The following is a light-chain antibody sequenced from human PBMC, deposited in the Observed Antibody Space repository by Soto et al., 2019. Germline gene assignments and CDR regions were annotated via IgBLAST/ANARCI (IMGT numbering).Light chain of an antibody. CDR2: DVS. Sequence: QSVLTQPRSVSGSPGQSVTISCTGTSSDVGGYNYVSWYQQHPGKAPKLMIYDVSKWPSGVPDRFSGSKSGNTASLTISGLQAEDEADYYCCSYANSNTLVFGGGTKLTVL. J-gene: IGLJ2*01. CDR3: CSYANSNTLV. CDR1: SSDVGGYNY. V-gene: IGLV2-11*01.